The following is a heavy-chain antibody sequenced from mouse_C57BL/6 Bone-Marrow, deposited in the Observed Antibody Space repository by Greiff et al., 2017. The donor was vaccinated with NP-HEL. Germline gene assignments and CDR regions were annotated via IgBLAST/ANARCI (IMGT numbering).Heavy chain of an antibody. CDR3: ARPLLYPYWYFDV. D-gene: IGHD2-12*01. Sequence: EVQRVESGGGLVKPGGSLKLSCAASGFTFSDYGMHWVRQAPEKGLEWVAYISSGSSTIYYADTVKGRFTISRDNAKNTLCLQMTSLRSEDTAMYYCARPLLYPYWYFDVWGTETTVTVSS. J-gene: IGHJ1*03. CDR2: ISSGSSTI. CDR1: GFTFSDYG. V-gene: IGHV5-17*01.